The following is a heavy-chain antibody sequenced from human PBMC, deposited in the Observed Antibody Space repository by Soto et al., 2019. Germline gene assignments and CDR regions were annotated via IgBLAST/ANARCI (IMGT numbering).Heavy chain of an antibody. D-gene: IGHD3-22*01. CDR2: ISTYNGNT. J-gene: IGHJ4*02. V-gene: IGHV1-18*01. Sequence: QVQLVQSGAEVNKPGASVKISCKASGYTFTTYGMSWVRQAPGQGLDWMGWISTYNGNTKYAERLQGRVTMTTDTTTRTAYMELRRRRSDDTAVYYCARWPTDYYDNSGDYFLDYWGQGTLVTVSS. CDR1: GYTFTTYG. CDR3: ARWPTDYYDNSGDYFLDY.